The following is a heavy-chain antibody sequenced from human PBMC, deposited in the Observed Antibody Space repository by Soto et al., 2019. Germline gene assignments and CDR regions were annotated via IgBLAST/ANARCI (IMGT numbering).Heavy chain of an antibody. D-gene: IGHD1-26*01. CDR2: IYHSGST. CDR3: ARKSLLHYAFDI. Sequence: QLQLQESGSGLVKPSQTLSLTCAVSGGSISSGGYSWSWIRQPPGKGLVWIGYIYHSGSTYYNPYLKSQVTIPVDRSKNQCSLNLSSVTAADTAVYYCARKSLLHYAFDIWGQGTMVTVSS. CDR1: GGSISSGGYS. V-gene: IGHV4-30-2*01. J-gene: IGHJ3*02.